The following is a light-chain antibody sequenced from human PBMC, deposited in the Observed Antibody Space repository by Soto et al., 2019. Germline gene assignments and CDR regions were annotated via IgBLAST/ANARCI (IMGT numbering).Light chain of an antibody. Sequence: EIVLTQSPGTLSLSPGERATLSCRASQSLTRNYLAWYQQKPGQAPRLLIYGACSRATGIPDRFSGSGAGTDLTLTISRLEPEGFAVYYCQQYESSPPSYTFGQGTKLEIK. V-gene: IGKV3-20*01. CDR3: QQYESSPPSYT. CDR1: QSLTRNY. CDR2: GAC. J-gene: IGKJ2*01.